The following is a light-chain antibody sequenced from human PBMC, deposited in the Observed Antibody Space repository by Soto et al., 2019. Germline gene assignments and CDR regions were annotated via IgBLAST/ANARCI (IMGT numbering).Light chain of an antibody. CDR3: CSYAGRSTLV. CDR2: EDS. V-gene: IGLV2-23*01. CDR1: SSDVGSYDL. Sequence: QSALTQPASVSGSPGQSITISCTGTSSDVGSYDLDSWYQQHPGKAPKLIIYEDSKRPSGVSNRFSGSKSGNTASLTISGLQAEDEADCYCCSYAGRSTLVFGGGTKLTVL. J-gene: IGLJ2*01.